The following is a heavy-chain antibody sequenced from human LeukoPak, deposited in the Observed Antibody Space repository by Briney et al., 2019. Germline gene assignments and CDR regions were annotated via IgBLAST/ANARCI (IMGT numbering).Heavy chain of an antibody. CDR3: ARDGRYYYDSSGYHYFDY. D-gene: IGHD3-22*01. CDR1: GGSISSYY. V-gene: IGHV4-59*01. CDR2: IYYSGST. Sequence: LETLSLTCTVSGGSISSYYWSWIRQPPGKGLEWIGYIYYSGSTNYNPSLKSRVTISVDTSKNQFSLKLSSVTAADTAVYYCARDGRYYYDSSGYHYFDYWGQGTLVTVSS. J-gene: IGHJ4*02.